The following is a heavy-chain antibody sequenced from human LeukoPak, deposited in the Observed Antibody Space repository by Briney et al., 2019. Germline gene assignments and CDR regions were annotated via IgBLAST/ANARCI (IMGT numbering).Heavy chain of an antibody. J-gene: IGHJ4*02. Sequence: GGSLRLSCAASGFTLSSYWMIWVRQAPGKGLEWVANIKEDGSAKLYVDSVRGRFTISRDNAKNSLYLQMNSLRAEDTAVYYCASQDCTSTSCPSTYWGQGTQVTVSP. V-gene: IGHV3-7*02. D-gene: IGHD2-2*01. CDR3: ASQDCTSTSCPSTY. CDR1: GFTLSSYW. CDR2: IKEDGSAK.